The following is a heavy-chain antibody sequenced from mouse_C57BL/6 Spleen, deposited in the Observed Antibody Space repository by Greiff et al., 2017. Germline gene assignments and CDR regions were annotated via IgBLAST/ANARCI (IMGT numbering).Heavy chain of an antibody. J-gene: IGHJ4*01. V-gene: IGHV5-4*01. CDR3: ARDRDYGGYAMDY. Sequence: EVKLVESGGGLVKPGGSLKLSCAASGFTFSSYAMSWVRQTPEKRLEWVATISDGGSYTYYPDNVQGRFTISRDNAKNNLYLQMSHLKSEDTAMYYCARDRDYGGYAMDYWGQGTSVTVSA. CDR1: GFTFSSYA. D-gene: IGHD1-1*01. CDR2: ISDGGSYT.